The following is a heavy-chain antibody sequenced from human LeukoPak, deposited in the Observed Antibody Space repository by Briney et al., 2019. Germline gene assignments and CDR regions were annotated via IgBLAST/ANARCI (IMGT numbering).Heavy chain of an antibody. V-gene: IGHV4-31*03. CDR3: ARVPHDSSGYGYFDY. J-gene: IGHJ4*02. D-gene: IGHD3-22*01. CDR1: GGTISSGGYY. CDR2: MYYSGST. Sequence: SETLSLTCTVSGGTISSGGYYWSWIRQHPGKGLEWIAYMYYSGSTQYNPSLKRRVTISVDTSNNQFSLKLSSVTAADTAVYYCARVPHDSSGYGYFDYWGQGTLVTVSS.